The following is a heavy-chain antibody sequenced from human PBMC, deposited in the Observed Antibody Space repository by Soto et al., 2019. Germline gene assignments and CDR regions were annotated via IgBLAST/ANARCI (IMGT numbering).Heavy chain of an antibody. CDR2: IIPAFRKA. V-gene: IGHV1-69*01. J-gene: IGHJ5*02. Sequence: QVQLVQSGAEVKKPGSSVKVSCKASGGTFSSYGISWVRQAPGQGLDWMGGIIPAFRKANYAQKFQGRVTITADESTSTAYLELSSLISEDTAVYYCARDRGIAAAGSGGNWLDPWGQGSLVTVSS. CDR1: GGTFSSYG. CDR3: ARDRGIAAAGSGGNWLDP. D-gene: IGHD6-13*01.